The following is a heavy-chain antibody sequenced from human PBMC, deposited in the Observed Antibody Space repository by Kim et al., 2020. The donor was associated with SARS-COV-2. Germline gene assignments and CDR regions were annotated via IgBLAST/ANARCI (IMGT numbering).Heavy chain of an antibody. CDR2: IYNDGTST. J-gene: IGHJ6*02. CDR3: AVDLSARFVDCMDV. V-gene: IGHV3-74*01. Sequence: GGSLRLSCAASGFTFSNYWMHWVRQAPGKGLEWVSRIYNDGTSTSYADSVKGRFTISRDNAKNTLYLQMNSLRAEDTAVYYCAVDLSARFVDCMDVWGRG. CDR1: GFTFSNYW. D-gene: IGHD3-9*01.